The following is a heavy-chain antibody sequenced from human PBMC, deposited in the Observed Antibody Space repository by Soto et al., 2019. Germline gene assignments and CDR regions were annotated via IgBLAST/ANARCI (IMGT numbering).Heavy chain of an antibody. D-gene: IGHD1-26*01. CDR2: IYFSGST. Sequence: VQLQESGPGLVRPSETLSLTCTVSGGSISSGNFYWSWIRQPPGKGLAWIGYIYFSGSTSYSPSLKSRLTISLNTSHNQFSLKLTSVTAAGTAVSYWAHDSHGGNTYFDIWGQGALVTVSS. CDR1: GGSISSGNFY. J-gene: IGHJ4*02. CDR3: AHDSHGGNTYFDI. V-gene: IGHV4-30-4*03.